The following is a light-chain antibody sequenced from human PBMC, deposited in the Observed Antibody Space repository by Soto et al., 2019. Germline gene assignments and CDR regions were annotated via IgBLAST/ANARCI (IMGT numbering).Light chain of an antibody. CDR3: SSYTSSSTRV. J-gene: IGLJ1*01. V-gene: IGLV2-14*03. Sequence: QSALTQPASVSGSPGQSITISCTGTSSDVGGYKYVSWYQHHPGKAPKLMLYDIRNRPSGVSNRFSGSKSGNTASLTISGLQAEDEADYYCSSYTSSSTRVFGTGTKVTVL. CDR1: SSDVGGYKY. CDR2: DIR.